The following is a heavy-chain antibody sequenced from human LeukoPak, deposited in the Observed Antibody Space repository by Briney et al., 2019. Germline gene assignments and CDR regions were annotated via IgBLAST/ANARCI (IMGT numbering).Heavy chain of an antibody. J-gene: IGHJ4*02. D-gene: IGHD3-10*01. CDR1: GGTFSSYA. V-gene: IGHV1-69*05. CDR3: ARDRGDYCFDY. Sequence: SVKVSCKASGGTFSSYAISWVRQAPGQGLEWMGGIIPIFGTANYAQKFQGRVTITTDESTSTAYMELSRLRSDDTAVYYCARDRGDYCFDYWGQGALVTVSS. CDR2: IIPIFGTA.